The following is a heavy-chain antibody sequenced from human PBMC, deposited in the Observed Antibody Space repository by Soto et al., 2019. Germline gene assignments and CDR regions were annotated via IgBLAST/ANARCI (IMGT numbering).Heavy chain of an antibody. V-gene: IGHV3-7*01. CDR2: INPDGSTI. Sequence: PGGSLRLSCAASGFAFSEPWVAWVRQAPGKGLEWVGDINPDGSTIAYVDSVRGRFTIFRDNTKNSLYLQMTSLTAEDTAIYYCARDPDWGAIDYWGQGILVTVSS. D-gene: IGHD7-27*01. CDR3: ARDPDWGAIDY. J-gene: IGHJ4*02. CDR1: GFAFSEPW.